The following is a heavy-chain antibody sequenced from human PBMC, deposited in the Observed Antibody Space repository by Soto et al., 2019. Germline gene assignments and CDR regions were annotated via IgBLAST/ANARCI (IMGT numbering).Heavy chain of an antibody. CDR3: AREWSTSGDLDY. CDR2: ISYDGSIK. Sequence: QVQLVESGGGVVQPGRSLRLSCAASGFTFSSHSIQWVRQAPGKGLEWGAVISYDGSIKYYAECVKGRFTISRDNSKNTAYPQMNSLRAEDTAVFYCAREWSTSGDLDYWGQGTLVIVSS. J-gene: IGHJ4*02. V-gene: IGHV3-30-3*01. D-gene: IGHD2-21*02. CDR1: GFTFSSHS.